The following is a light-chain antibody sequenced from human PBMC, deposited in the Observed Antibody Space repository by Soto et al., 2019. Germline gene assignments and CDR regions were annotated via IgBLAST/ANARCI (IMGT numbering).Light chain of an antibody. CDR2: DAS. J-gene: IGKJ1*01. CDR3: QQYGGSPRT. CDR1: QSVSSGY. V-gene: IGKV3-20*01. Sequence: IELTQSPGPLSVSPGERGTLSCRASQSVSSGYLAWYQQKPGQAPRLLIYDASSRATGIPDRFSGSGSGTDFTLTISRLEPEDFAVYYCQQYGGSPRTFGQGTKVDIK.